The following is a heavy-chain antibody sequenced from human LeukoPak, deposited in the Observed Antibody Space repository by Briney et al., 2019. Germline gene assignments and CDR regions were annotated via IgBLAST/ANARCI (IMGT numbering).Heavy chain of an antibody. CDR2: IYTSGST. V-gene: IGHV4-61*02. CDR1: GGSISSGSYY. CDR3: AGSGYSYALGY. J-gene: IGHJ4*02. D-gene: IGHD5-18*01. Sequence: SETLSLTCTVSGGSISSGSYYWSWIRQPAGKGLEWIGRIYTSGSTNYNPSLKSRVTISVDTSKNQFSLKLSSVTAADTAVYYCAGSGYSYALGYWGQGTLATVSS.